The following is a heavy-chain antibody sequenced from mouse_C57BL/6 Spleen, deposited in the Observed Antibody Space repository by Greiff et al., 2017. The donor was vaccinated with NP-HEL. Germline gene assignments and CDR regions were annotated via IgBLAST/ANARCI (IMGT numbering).Heavy chain of an antibody. D-gene: IGHD2-1*01. Sequence: EVQGVESGGGLVQPGGSLKLSCAASGFTFSDYGMAWVRQAPRKGPEWVAFISNLAYSIYYADTVTGRFTISRENAKNTLYLEMSSLRSEDTAMYYCASYGNWFAYWGQGTLVTVSA. CDR3: ASYGNWFAY. CDR1: GFTFSDYG. J-gene: IGHJ3*01. V-gene: IGHV5-15*01. CDR2: ISNLAYSI.